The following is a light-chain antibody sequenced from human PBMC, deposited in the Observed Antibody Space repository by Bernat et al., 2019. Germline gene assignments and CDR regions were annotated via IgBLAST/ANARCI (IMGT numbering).Light chain of an antibody. CDR2: AAS. J-gene: IGKJ1*01. CDR1: QSISNY. CDR3: QLTYSTPWT. Sequence: DIQMTQSPSSLSASVGDRVTITCRASQSISNYLNWYQQKPGKAPKFLIYAASSLADGVPSRFTGSGSGTEFTLTISSLQPEDSAAYYCQLTYSTPWTFGQGTKVEIK. V-gene: IGKV1-39*01.